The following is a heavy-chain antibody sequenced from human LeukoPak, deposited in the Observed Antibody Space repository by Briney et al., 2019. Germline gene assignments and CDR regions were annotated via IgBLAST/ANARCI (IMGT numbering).Heavy chain of an antibody. CDR1: GFTVSSNY. J-gene: IGHJ5*02. CDR3: ARDRAANQDWVEFDP. V-gene: IGHV3-66*03. D-gene: IGHD3/OR15-3a*01. CDR2: IRDSGEA. Sequence: GGSLRLSCAASGFTVSSNYMSWVRQAPGKGLEWVGLIRDSGEAFYADFARGRFAISRDESEKTLYLQMNSLRVEDTAVYFCARDRAANQDWVEFDPWGQGTPVIVSS.